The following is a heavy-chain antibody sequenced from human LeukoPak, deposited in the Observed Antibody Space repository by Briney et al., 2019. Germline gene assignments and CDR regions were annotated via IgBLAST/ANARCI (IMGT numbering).Heavy chain of an antibody. J-gene: IGHJ4*02. Sequence: GGSLRLSCVASEFTFSNYAMSWVRQAPGRGLEWVSGLSGSGSTTYYADSVKGRFTISRDNSKNTLYLQMNSLRAEDTAVYYCAKLPYYDILTGYYNPPLFDYWGQGTLVTVSS. V-gene: IGHV3-23*01. D-gene: IGHD3-9*01. CDR2: LSGSGSTT. CDR3: AKLPYYDILTGYYNPPLFDY. CDR1: EFTFSNYA.